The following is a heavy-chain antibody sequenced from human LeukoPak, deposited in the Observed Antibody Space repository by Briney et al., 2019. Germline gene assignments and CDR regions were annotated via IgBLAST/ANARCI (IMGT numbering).Heavy chain of an antibody. J-gene: IGHJ5*02. CDR3: AKGAGGFSYYNWFDP. CDR1: GGSISSRSDS. D-gene: IGHD5-18*01. Sequence: SETLSLTCTVSGGSISSRSDSWGWIRQPPGKGLEWIGSIYYSGSTYYNPSLKSRVTISVDTSKNQFSLKLSSVTAADTAIYYCAKGAGGFSYYNWFDPWGQGTLVTVSS. V-gene: IGHV4-39*07. CDR2: IYYSGST.